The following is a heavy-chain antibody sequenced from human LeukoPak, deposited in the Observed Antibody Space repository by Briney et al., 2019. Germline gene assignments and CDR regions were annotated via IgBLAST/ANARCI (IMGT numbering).Heavy chain of an antibody. J-gene: IGHJ4*01. CDR3: ARERWLQSYYFDY. Sequence: ASVKVSCKACGCTFHRYGISGVRQPPRQGVEWMGWINPTTGNPTYPHRFTGSFVFSLDTSVSIAYLQMRSLKAEDTAVYYCARERWLQSYYFDYWGNATLVTVS. D-gene: IGHD5-24*01. CDR1: GCTFHRYG. CDR2: INPTTGNP. V-gene: IGHV7-4-1*04.